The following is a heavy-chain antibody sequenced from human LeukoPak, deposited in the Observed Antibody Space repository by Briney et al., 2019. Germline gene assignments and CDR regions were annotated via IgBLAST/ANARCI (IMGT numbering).Heavy chain of an antibody. CDR2: MYYTGSG. Sequence: PSETLSLTCSVSNGSLSSHYWSWIRQPPGKGLEWIGYMYYTGSGNYNPSLKSRVTISVDTSKNQFSLKLTSVTAADTAVYYCASADNGDYAFKYWGQGTLVTVSS. CDR1: NGSLSSHY. D-gene: IGHD4-17*01. J-gene: IGHJ4*02. CDR3: ASADNGDYAFKY. V-gene: IGHV4-59*11.